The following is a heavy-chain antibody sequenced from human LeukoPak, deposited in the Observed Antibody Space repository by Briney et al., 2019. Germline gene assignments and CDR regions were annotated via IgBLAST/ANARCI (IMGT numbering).Heavy chain of an antibody. D-gene: IGHD1-26*01. CDR1: GYTFSSNG. CDR3: AGSIVGASPFDY. J-gene: IGHJ4*02. Sequence: ASVRVSCKASGYTFSSNGISWLRQAPGQGLEWMGWISAYNGNTNYAQKLQGRVTMTTDTSTSTAYMELRSLTSDDTAVYYRAGSIVGASPFDYWGQGTLVTVSS. V-gene: IGHV1-18*01. CDR2: ISAYNGNT.